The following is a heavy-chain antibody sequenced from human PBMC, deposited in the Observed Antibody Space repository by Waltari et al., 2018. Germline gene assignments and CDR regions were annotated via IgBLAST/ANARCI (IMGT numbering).Heavy chain of an antibody. D-gene: IGHD3-22*01. J-gene: IGHJ4*02. CDR1: GFRFGDSA. CDR3: ARRRSGYYSIFDY. V-gene: IGHV3-49*04. CDR2: IRSKGYGGTT. Sequence: EVQLVESGGGLVQPGRSLRLSCTTSGFRFGDSAMSWVRQAPGKGLEWVGFIRSKGYGGTTEYVASVQGRFTISRDDSRSIAYLQMNSLKTEDTAIYYCARRRSGYYSIFDYWGQGILVTVSS.